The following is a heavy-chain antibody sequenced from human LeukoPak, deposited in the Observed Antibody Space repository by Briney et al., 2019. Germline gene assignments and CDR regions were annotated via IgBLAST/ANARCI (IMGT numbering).Heavy chain of an antibody. CDR3: AREDLTGYREARKYGQERVPGDY. CDR2: INPNSGGT. V-gene: IGHV1-2*02. D-gene: IGHD3-9*01. Sequence: GASVEVSCKASGYTFTGYYMHWVRQAPGQGLEWMGWINPNSGGTNYAQKFQGRVTMTRDTSISTAYMELSRLRSDDTAVYYCAREDLTGYREARKYGQERVPGDYWGQGTLVTVSS. J-gene: IGHJ4*02. CDR1: GYTFTGYY.